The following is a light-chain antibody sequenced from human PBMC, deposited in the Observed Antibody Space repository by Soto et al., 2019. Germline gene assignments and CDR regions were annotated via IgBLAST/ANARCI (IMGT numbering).Light chain of an antibody. CDR2: DAS. V-gene: IGKV3-11*01. Sequence: EIVLTQSPATLSLSPGERATLSCRASQSVSSYLAWYQQKPGQAPRLLIYDASNRATGIPARFSGSGSGTEFTLAISSLEPEDFAVYYCQQRSNWPPWPFGQGTKVEIK. CDR1: QSVSSY. CDR3: QQRSNWPPWP. J-gene: IGKJ1*01.